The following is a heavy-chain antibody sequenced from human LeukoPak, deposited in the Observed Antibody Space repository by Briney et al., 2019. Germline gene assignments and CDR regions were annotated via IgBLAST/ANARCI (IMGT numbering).Heavy chain of an antibody. CDR1: GYTFTGYY. CDR3: ARPKWESSDPFDY. Sequence: ASVKVSCKASGYTFTGYYMHWVRQAPGQGLEWMGWINPNSGGTNYAQKFQGRVTMTRDTSISTAYMELSRLRSDDTAVYYCARPKWESSDPFDYWGQGTLVTVSS. J-gene: IGHJ4*02. V-gene: IGHV1-2*02. CDR2: INPNSGGT. D-gene: IGHD1-26*01.